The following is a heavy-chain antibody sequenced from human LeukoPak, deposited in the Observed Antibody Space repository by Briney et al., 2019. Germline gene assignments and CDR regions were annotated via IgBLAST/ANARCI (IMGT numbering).Heavy chain of an antibody. J-gene: IGHJ4*02. Sequence: PSETLSLTCTVSGGSISSSSYYWGWIRQPPGKGLEWIGSIYYSGSTYYNPSLKSRVTISVDTSKNQFSLKLSSVTAADTAVYYCAKAPKVVPARREYYFDYWGQGTLVTVSS. D-gene: IGHD2-2*01. V-gene: IGHV4-39*07. CDR2: IYYSGST. CDR1: GGSISSSSYY. CDR3: AKAPKVVPARREYYFDY.